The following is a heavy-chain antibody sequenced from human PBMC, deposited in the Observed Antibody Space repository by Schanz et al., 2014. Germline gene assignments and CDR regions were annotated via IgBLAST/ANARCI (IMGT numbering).Heavy chain of an antibody. V-gene: IGHV3-23*04. D-gene: IGHD1-1*01. J-gene: IGHJ4*02. CDR2: ISGSGGST. CDR1: GFTFSGFW. CDR3: ARDRRNADLDY. Sequence: EEQLVESGGGLVQPGGSLRLSCAASGFTFSGFWMTWVRQAPGKGLEWVSAISGSGGSTYYADSVKGRFTISRDNSKNTLYLQMNSLRAEDTALYYCARDRRNADLDYWGQGTLVTVSS.